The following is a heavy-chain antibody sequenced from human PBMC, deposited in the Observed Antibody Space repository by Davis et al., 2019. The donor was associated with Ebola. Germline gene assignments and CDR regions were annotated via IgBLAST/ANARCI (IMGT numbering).Heavy chain of an antibody. V-gene: IGHV3-43D*03. D-gene: IGHD3-22*01. CDR1: GFTFGDYA. J-gene: IGHJ3*02. CDR2: ISWDGRST. Sequence: GGSLRLSCAASGFTFGDYAMHWVRQAPGKGLEWVSLISWDGRSTAYADSVGDRFTISRDNAKNSLYLQMNSLRAEDTAVYYCARGGYYDSSGYSHDAFDIWGQGTMVTVSS. CDR3: ARGGYYDSSGYSHDAFDI.